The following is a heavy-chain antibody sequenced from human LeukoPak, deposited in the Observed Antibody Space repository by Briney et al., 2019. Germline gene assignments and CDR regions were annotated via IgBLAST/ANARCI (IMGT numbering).Heavy chain of an antibody. V-gene: IGHV3-30*04. CDR3: ARGTYVDFWSGYPFY. CDR2: ISYDGSNK. J-gene: IGHJ4*02. D-gene: IGHD3-3*01. CDR1: GFTFSSYA. Sequence: PGGSLRLSCAASGFTFSSYAMHWVRQAPGKGLEWVAVISYDGSNKYYADSVKGRFTISRDNCKNTLYLQMNSLRAEDTAVYYCARGTYVDFWSGYPFYWGQGTLVTVSS.